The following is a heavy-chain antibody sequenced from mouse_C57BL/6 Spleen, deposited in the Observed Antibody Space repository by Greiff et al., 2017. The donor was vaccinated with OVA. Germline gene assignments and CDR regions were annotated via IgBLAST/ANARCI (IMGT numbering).Heavy chain of an antibody. CDR2: IYPGSGST. D-gene: IGHD2-3*01. CDR1: GYTFTSYW. J-gene: IGHJ2*01. Sequence: QVQLQQPGAELVKPGAPVKMSCKASGYTFTSYWITWVKQRPGQGLEWIGDIYPGSGSTNYNEKFKSKATLTVDTSSSTAYMQLSSLTSEDSAVYYCARSGDGPPKDWGQGTTLTVSS. CDR3: ARSGDGPPKD. V-gene: IGHV1-55*01.